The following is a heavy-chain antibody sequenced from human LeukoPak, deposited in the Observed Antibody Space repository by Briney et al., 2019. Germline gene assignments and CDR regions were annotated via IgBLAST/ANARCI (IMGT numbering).Heavy chain of an antibody. J-gene: IGHJ4*02. Sequence: SETLSLTCTVSGGSISNFYWSWVRQPPGKGLGWIGYIDSSGSTSYNPSLKSRVTISIDTSKKQFSLRLRSVAAADTAVYFCARGLSSTRRESDYWGQGTLVTVSS. V-gene: IGHV4-59*01. CDR3: ARGLSSTRRESDY. D-gene: IGHD2-2*01. CDR1: GGSISNFY. CDR2: IDSSGST.